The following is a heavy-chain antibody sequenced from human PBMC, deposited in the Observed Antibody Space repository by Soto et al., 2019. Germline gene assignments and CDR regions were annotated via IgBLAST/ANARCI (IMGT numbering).Heavy chain of an antibody. Sequence: EVQLVESGGGLVQPGGSLRLSCAVSGFTVSRNYMSWVRQAPGKGLEWVSIIYSGGDTYYADSVEGRFTISRDNSKNRVNLKMNGLTVEDTAGYYCAGDHLGGNSDHGRDVWGQGATVTVCS. CDR2: IYSGGDT. D-gene: IGHD1-7*01. CDR1: GFTVSRNY. CDR3: AGDHLGGNSDHGRDV. V-gene: IGHV3-66*01. J-gene: IGHJ6*02.